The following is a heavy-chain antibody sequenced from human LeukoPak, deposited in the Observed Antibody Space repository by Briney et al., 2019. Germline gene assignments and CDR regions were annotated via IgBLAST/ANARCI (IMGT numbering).Heavy chain of an antibody. CDR2: ISGSGDIT. Sequence: PGGSQRLSCAASGFTVSTPYMNSVRQAPGKGLEWVSRISGSGDITYYADPVKGRFTISRDNSKNTLYLQMNSLRADDTAVYYCAKAGPSPGVWYSDLWGRGTPVTVSS. CDR1: GFTVSTPY. CDR3: AKAGPSPGVWYSDL. J-gene: IGHJ2*01. D-gene: IGHD3-3*01. V-gene: IGHV3-23*01.